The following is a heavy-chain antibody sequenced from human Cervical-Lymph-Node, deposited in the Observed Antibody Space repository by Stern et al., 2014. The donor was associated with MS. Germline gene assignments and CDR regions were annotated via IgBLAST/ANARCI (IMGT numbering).Heavy chain of an antibody. J-gene: IGHJ4*02. Sequence: EVQLVESGGGWVQPGTSLRLSCAASGFKFDDSAMHWVRQVPGKGLEWVSGISWNSGSIGFADSVKGRFTISRDNAKNSMYLQMNSLRHEDTAFYYCARGKQQLVLSAFDFWGQGVLVTVSS. CDR1: GFKFDDSA. D-gene: IGHD6-13*01. CDR2: ISWNSGSI. V-gene: IGHV3-9*01. CDR3: ARGKQQLVLSAFDF.